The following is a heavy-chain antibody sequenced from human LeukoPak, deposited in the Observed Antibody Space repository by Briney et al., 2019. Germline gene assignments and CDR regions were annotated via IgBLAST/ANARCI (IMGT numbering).Heavy chain of an antibody. CDR2: FYTSGSS. V-gene: IGHV4-61*02. CDR1: GGSISSGGYY. CDR3: ARGGTLWLHRRYWFDP. D-gene: IGHD5-18*01. Sequence: PSQTLSLTCTVSGGSISSGGYYWSWIRQPAGKGLEWIGRFYTSGSSNYNPSLKSRVTISLDTSKNQFSLKLSSVTAADTAVYYCARGGTLWLHRRYWFDPWGQGTLVTVSS. J-gene: IGHJ5*02.